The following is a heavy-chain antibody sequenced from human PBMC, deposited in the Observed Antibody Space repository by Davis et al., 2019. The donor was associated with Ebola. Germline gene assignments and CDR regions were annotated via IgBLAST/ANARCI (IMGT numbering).Heavy chain of an antibody. CDR3: ARARAVAYYYYGMDV. V-gene: IGHV4-4*02. CDR1: GGSISSSNW. CDR2: IYHSGST. Sequence: SETLSLTCAVSGGSISSSNWWSWVRQPPGKGLEWIGEIYHSGSTNYNPPLKSRVTISVDKSKNQFSLKLSSVTAADTAVYYCARARAVAYYYYGMDVWGQGTTVTVSS. D-gene: IGHD6-19*01. J-gene: IGHJ6*02.